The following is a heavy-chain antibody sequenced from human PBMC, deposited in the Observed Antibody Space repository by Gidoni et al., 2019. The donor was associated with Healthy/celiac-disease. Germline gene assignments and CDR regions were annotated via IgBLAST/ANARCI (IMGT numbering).Heavy chain of an antibody. D-gene: IGHD4-17*01. CDR2: IYYSGST. J-gene: IGHJ4*02. CDR1: GGSVRSGSYY. Sequence: QVQLQESGPGLVKPSATLSPTCTLSGGSVRSGSYYWSWIRQPPGKGLEWIGYIYYSGSTNYNPSLKSRVTISVDTSKNQFSLKLSSVTAADTAVYYCARGARLSYGDYVDYFDYWGQGTLVTVSS. CDR3: ARGARLSYGDYVDYFDY. V-gene: IGHV4-61*01.